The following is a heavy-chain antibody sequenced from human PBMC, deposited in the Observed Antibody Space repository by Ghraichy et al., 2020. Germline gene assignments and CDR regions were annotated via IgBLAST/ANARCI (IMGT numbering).Heavy chain of an antibody. CDR1: GGSISSSSYY. D-gene: IGHD2-15*01. CDR3: ARLVVVAATANDYYGMDV. J-gene: IGHJ6*02. Sequence: SETLSLTCTVSGGSISSSSYYWGWIRQPPGKGLEWIGSIYYSGSTYYNPSLKSQVTISVDTSKNQFSLKLSSVTAADTAVYYCARLVVVAATANDYYGMDVWGQGTTVTVSS. CDR2: IYYSGST. V-gene: IGHV4-39*01.